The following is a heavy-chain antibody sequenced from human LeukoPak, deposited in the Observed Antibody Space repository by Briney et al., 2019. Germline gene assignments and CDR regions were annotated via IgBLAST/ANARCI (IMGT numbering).Heavy chain of an antibody. V-gene: IGHV3-30-3*01. CDR2: ISYDGSNK. CDR1: GFTFSSYA. CDR3: ARDTDTAMVTAGGWFDP. Sequence: GGSLRLSCAASGFTFSSYAMHWVRQAPGKGLEWVAVISYDGSNKYHADSVKGRFTISRDNSKNTLYLQMNSLRAEDTAVYYCARDTDTAMVTAGGWFDPWGQGTLVTVSS. D-gene: IGHD5-18*01. J-gene: IGHJ5*02.